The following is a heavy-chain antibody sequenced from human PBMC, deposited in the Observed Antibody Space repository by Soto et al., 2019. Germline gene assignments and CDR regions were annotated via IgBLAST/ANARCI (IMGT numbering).Heavy chain of an antibody. J-gene: IGHJ6*02. CDR1: GFTFSNYA. V-gene: IGHV3-23*01. CDR3: AKGGRRVLIPMDV. Sequence: QLLESGGGLVQTGGSVRLSCTASGFTFSNYAMSWVRQAPGKGLEWVSGIRSSGESTYYADSVKGRLTISRDNSKNMLYLQINSLRAEDTAVYYCAKGGRRVLIPMDVWGQGTTVTVSS. CDR2: IRSSGEST. D-gene: IGHD2-8*01.